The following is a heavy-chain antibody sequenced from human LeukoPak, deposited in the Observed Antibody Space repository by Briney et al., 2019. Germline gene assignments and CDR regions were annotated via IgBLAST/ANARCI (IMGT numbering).Heavy chain of an antibody. D-gene: IGHD2-2*01. J-gene: IGHJ5*02. Sequence: SQTLSLTCTVSGGSINSGNYYWSWIRQPTGKGLEWIGRIHTSGSTNSNPSLKSRVTISVDTSKNQFSLKLSSVTAADTAVYYCARGAQVVPASVWFDPWGQGTLVTVSS. CDR2: IHTSGST. CDR3: ARGAQVVPASVWFDP. V-gene: IGHV4-61*02. CDR1: GGSINSGNYY.